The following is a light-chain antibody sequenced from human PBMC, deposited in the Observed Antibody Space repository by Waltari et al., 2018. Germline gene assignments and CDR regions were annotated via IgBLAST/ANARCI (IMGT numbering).Light chain of an antibody. CDR3: QQYGRSPWT. CDR2: DAS. V-gene: IGKV3-20*01. J-gene: IGKJ1*01. CDR1: QSVSSNY. Sequence: FVLTQSPGTLSLSPGERVTLSCRASQSVSSNYLAWYQQKPGQAPRLLIYDASNRATGIADRFSGSGSGTDFTLTISRLEPEDVAVYYCQQYGRSPWTFGQGTEVEIK.